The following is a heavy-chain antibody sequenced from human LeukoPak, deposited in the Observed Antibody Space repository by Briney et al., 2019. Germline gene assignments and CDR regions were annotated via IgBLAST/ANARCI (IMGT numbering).Heavy chain of an antibody. Sequence: PGRSLRLSCAASGFTFSSYGMHWVRQAPGKGLEWVAVIWYDGSNKYHADSVKGRFTISRDNSKNTLYLQMNSLRAEDTAVYYCARGPREVAGEYFQHWGQGTLVTVSS. J-gene: IGHJ1*01. CDR3: ARGPREVAGEYFQH. V-gene: IGHV3-33*01. CDR1: GFTFSSYG. CDR2: IWYDGSNK. D-gene: IGHD2-15*01.